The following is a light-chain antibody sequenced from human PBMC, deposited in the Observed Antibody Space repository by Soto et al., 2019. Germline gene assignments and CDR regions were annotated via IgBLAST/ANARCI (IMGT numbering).Light chain of an antibody. J-gene: IGLJ2*01. CDR2: AVS. V-gene: IGLV2-23*02. Sequence: QSALTQPASVSGSPGQWITISCAGTNSDVGNYNLVSWYQQHPGKAPKLMIYAVSKRPSGVSNRFSGYKSGNTVSLSISGLQAEDEADYYCCSYAVSSTFKFGGVTKMTVL. CDR1: NSDVGNYNL. CDR3: CSYAVSSTFK.